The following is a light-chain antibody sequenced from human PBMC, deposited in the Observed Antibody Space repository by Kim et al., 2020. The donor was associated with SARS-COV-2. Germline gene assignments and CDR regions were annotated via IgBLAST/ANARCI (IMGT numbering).Light chain of an antibody. CDR1: TRISYY. V-gene: IGLV3-19*01. J-gene: IGLJ1*01. CDR3: NSRDRDSTVNLYL. CDR2: DKN. Sequence: GQTVRITCQGDTRISYYASWYQQKPGQAPVRVMYDKNNRPSGIPDRFSGSSSGNTASLTITGAQAADEADYYCNSRDRDSTVNLYLFGPGTKVTVL.